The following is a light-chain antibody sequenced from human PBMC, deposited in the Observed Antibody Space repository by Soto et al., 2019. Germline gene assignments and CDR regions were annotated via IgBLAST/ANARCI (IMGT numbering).Light chain of an antibody. CDR1: QSVSSY. V-gene: IGKV3-11*01. J-gene: IGKJ5*01. CDR3: QQRSNWPPIT. Sequence: EIVLTQSPDTLSLSPGERATLSCRASQSVSSYLAWYQQKPGQAPRLLIYDASNRATGIPARFSGSGSGTDFTLTISSLEPEDFEVYYCQQRSNWPPITFGQGTRLEIK. CDR2: DAS.